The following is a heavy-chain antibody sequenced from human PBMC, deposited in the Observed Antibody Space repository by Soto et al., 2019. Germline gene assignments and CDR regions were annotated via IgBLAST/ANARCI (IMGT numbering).Heavy chain of an antibody. V-gene: IGHV3-9*01. CDR3: AKDPGIGVAGAEAHGDWYFDL. Sequence: EVQLVESGGGLVQPGRSLRLSCAASGFTFDDYAMHWVRQAPGKGLEWVSGISWNSGSIGYADSVKGRFTISRDNAKNSLYLQMNSLRAEDTAFYYCAKDPGIGVAGAEAHGDWYFDLWGRGTLVNVSS. D-gene: IGHD6-19*01. CDR1: GFTFDDYA. J-gene: IGHJ2*01. CDR2: ISWNSGSI.